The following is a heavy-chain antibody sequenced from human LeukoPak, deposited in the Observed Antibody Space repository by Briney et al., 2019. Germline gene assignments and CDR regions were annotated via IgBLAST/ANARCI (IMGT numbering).Heavy chain of an antibody. D-gene: IGHD1-26*01. CDR2: IQQDGSGK. V-gene: IGHV3-7*01. CDR3: AKDIDRFRGSFDY. J-gene: IGHJ4*02. CDR1: GFTFSTYW. Sequence: PGGSLRLSCAASGFTFSTYWMSWVRQAPGKGLEWAANIQQDGSGKYYVDSVKGRFTISRDNAKNSLYLQMNSLRAEDTAVYYCAKDIDRFRGSFDYWGQGTLVTVSS.